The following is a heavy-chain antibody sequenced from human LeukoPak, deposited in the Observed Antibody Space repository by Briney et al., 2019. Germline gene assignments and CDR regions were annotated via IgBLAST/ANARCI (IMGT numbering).Heavy chain of an antibody. CDR3: ARDVWGITGTTMWYWFDP. CDR2: INHSGST. CDR1: GGSFSGYY. V-gene: IGHV4-34*01. Sequence: PSETLSLTCAVYGGSFSGYYWSWIRQPPGKGVEWIGEINHSGSTNYNPSLKSRVTISVDTSKNQFSLKLSSVTAADTAVYYCARDVWGITGTTMWYWFDPWGQGTLVTVSS. D-gene: IGHD1-20*01. J-gene: IGHJ5*02.